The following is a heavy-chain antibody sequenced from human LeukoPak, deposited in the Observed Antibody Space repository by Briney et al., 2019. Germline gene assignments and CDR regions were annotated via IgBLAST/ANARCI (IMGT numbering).Heavy chain of an antibody. V-gene: IGHV1-18*04. J-gene: IGHJ4*02. CDR2: ISAFNGNI. CDR1: GYTFTSYY. CDR3: ARDSTPIEPEYSSVWYEGDK. Sequence: ASVKVSCKASGYTFTSYYMHWVRQAPGQGLEWMGWISAFNGNINYAQRFQGRVTMTTDTSTSTAYMELRSLRSDDTAIYYCARDSTPIEPEYSSVWYEGDKWGQGTLVTVSS. D-gene: IGHD6-19*01.